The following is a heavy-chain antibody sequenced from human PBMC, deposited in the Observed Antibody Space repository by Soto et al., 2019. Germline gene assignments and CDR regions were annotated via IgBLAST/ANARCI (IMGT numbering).Heavy chain of an antibody. J-gene: IGHJ1*01. D-gene: IGHD2-2*01. V-gene: IGHV3-48*01. Sequence: EVQLVESGGGLVQPGGSLRLSCAASGFTFTSYSMIWVRQAPGKGLEWISYIFSGGTTTYYADSVKGRFTISRDNADNSVYLKMNSLRAEDTGVYCCVRAEGPSCYGYQTWGQGTLVPVSS. CDR2: IFSGGTTT. CDR3: VRAEGPSCYGYQT. CDR1: GFTFTSYS.